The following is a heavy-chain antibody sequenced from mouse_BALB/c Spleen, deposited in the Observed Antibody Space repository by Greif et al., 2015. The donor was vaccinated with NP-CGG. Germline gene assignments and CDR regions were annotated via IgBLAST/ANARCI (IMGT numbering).Heavy chain of an antibody. J-gene: IGHJ2*01. V-gene: IGHV1S22*01. Sequence: LQQSGSELVRPGASVKLSCKASGYTFTSYWMHWVKQRPGQGLEWIGNIYPGSGSTNYDEKFKSKATLTVDTSSSTAYMQLSSLTSEDSAVYYCTRGYYFDYWGQGTTLTVSS. CDR2: IYPGSGST. CDR1: GYTFTSYW. CDR3: TRGYYFDY.